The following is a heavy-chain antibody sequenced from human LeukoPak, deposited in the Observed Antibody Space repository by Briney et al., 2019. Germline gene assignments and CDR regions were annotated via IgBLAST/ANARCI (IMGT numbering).Heavy chain of an antibody. Sequence: SETLSLTCTVSGGSISSYYWSWIRQPAGKGLEWIGRIYTSGSTNYNPSLKSRVTMSVDTSKNQFSLKLSSVTAADTAVYYCARVAYSSSWMEYYFDYWGQGTLVTVSS. J-gene: IGHJ4*02. V-gene: IGHV4-4*07. CDR3: ARVAYSSSWMEYYFDY. CDR2: IYTSGST. D-gene: IGHD6-13*01. CDR1: GGSISSYY.